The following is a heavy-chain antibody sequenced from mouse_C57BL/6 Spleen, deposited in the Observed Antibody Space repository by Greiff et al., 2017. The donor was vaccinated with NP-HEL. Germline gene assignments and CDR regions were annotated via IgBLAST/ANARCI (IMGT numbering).Heavy chain of an antibody. J-gene: IGHJ2*01. CDR3: ARGSPGYFDY. V-gene: IGHV1-61*01. D-gene: IGHD1-1*02. CDR1: GYTFTSYW. CDR2: IYPSDSET. Sequence: VQLKQPGAELVRPGSSVKLSCKASGYTFTSYWMDWVKQRPGQGLEWIGNIYPSDSETHYNQKFKDKATLTVDKSSSTAYMQLSSLTSEDSAVYYCARGSPGYFDYWGQGTTLTVSS.